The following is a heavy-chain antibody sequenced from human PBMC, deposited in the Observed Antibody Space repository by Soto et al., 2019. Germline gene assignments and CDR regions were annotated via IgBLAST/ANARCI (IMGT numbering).Heavy chain of an antibody. CDR3: VHAIKGSGSYYKGYYFDY. CDR1: GFTLNTSGVR. J-gene: IGHJ4*02. V-gene: IGHV2-5*02. D-gene: IGHD3-10*01. Sequence: QITLEESGPTLVKPTQTLTLTCTFSGFTLNTSGVRVDWIRQPPGKALEWLALIYWDDDKRYSPSLKSRLTXXKXSSNTQVVLTMTNMDPVDTATYYCVHAIKGSGSYYKGYYFDYWGQGTLVTVSS. CDR2: IYWDDDK.